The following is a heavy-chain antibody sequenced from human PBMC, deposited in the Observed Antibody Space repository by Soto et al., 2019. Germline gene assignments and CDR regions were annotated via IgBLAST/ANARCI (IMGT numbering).Heavy chain of an antibody. V-gene: IGHV1-3*01. CDR3: ARLVGYYAPLDV. D-gene: IGHD3-3*01. J-gene: IGHJ6*02. CDR2: INAGNGNT. CDR1: GYTFTSYA. Sequence: ASVKVSCKASGYTFTSYAMHWVRQAPGQRLECMGWINAGNGNTKYSQKFQGRATITRDTSASTAYMELSSLRSEVTAVYYCARLVGYYAPLDVWGQGTTVTVSS.